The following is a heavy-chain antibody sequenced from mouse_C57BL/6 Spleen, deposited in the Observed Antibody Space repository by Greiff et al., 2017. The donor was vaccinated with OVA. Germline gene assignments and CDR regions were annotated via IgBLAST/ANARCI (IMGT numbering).Heavy chain of an antibody. Sequence: QVQLQQSGAELVRPGTSVKVSCKASGYAFTNYLIEWVKQRPGHGLEWIGVINPGSGGTNYNEKFKGKATLTADKSSSTAYMQLSSLTSEDSAVYFCARNGNSFMDYWGQGTSVTVSS. J-gene: IGHJ4*01. D-gene: IGHD2-1*01. CDR1: GYAFTNYL. CDR2: INPGSGGT. CDR3: ARNGNSFMDY. V-gene: IGHV1-54*01.